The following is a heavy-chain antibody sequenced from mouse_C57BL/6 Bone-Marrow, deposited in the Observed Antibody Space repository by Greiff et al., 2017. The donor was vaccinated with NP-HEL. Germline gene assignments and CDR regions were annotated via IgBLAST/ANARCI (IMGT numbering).Heavy chain of an antibody. D-gene: IGHD3-2*02. J-gene: IGHJ3*01. CDR1: GYTFTDYY. Sequence: VQLQQSGPVLVKPGASVKMSCKASGYTFTDYYMNWVKQSHGKSLEWIGVINPYNGGTSYNQKFKGKATLTVDKSSSTAYMELNSLTSEDSAVYYCARHSSGTLFAYWGQGTLVTVSA. V-gene: IGHV1-19*01. CDR2: INPYNGGT. CDR3: ARHSSGTLFAY.